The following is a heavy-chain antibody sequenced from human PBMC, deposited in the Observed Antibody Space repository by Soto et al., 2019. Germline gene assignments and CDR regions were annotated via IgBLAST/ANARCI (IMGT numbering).Heavy chain of an antibody. CDR3: AREPSTPYCRGPEDH. CDR1: GFNFNRFA. V-gene: IGHV3-30*09. J-gene: IGHJ4*02. Sequence: QVHMVESGGGLVQPGRSLRLTCTASGFNFNRFAIHWVRQAPGKGLEWVAVISYDGNNEYVAFPLRERFAISSDNSQNTVFLQIDDVRVEDTARYYCAREPSTPYCRGPEDHWGQGSLVIVSS. D-gene: IGHD2-21*01. CDR2: ISYDGNNE.